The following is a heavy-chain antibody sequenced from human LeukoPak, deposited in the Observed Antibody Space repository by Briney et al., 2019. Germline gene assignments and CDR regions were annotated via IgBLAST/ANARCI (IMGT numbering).Heavy chain of an antibody. CDR1: GFPFSGDW. CDR3: AREDCSSTSCYEVWFDP. D-gene: IGHD2-2*01. Sequence: HPGGSLRLSCAASGFPFSGDWMTWVRQAPGKGLQWVASIKGDGRRKYYVDSVKGRFTVSRDNAKKSLYLQMDSLRAEDTAVYYCAREDCSSTSCYEVWFDPWGQGTLVTVSS. V-gene: IGHV3-7*01. J-gene: IGHJ5*02. CDR2: IKGDGRRK.